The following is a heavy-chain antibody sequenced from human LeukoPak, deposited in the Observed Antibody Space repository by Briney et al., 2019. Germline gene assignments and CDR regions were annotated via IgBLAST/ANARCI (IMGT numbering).Heavy chain of an antibody. Sequence: SETLSLTCAVYGGSLSNYYWSWIRQPPGKGLEWIGEINRSGSTNYNPSLKSRVTISVDTSKNQFPLKLSSVTAADTAVYYCAASTVTTYFFDPWGQGTLVTVSS. J-gene: IGHJ5*02. CDR1: GGSLSNYY. V-gene: IGHV4-34*01. CDR3: AASTVTTYFFDP. D-gene: IGHD4-17*01. CDR2: INRSGST.